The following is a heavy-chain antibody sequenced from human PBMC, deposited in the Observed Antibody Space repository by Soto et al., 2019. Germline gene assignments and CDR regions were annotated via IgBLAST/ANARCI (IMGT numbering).Heavy chain of an antibody. J-gene: IGHJ5*02. CDR1: GYTFIDFD. V-gene: IGHV1-8*02. Sequence: QVQLVQSGAEVKEPGASVRVSCKDSGYTFIDFDISWVRQAAGQGLEWLGWMNHGSGKTGYASKFQGRVAMTRDASTGTSPLGLSSLTSDDTAVYYCARMASAGTLNWFDPWGQGTLVTVSS. CDR2: MNHGSGKT. D-gene: IGHD6-13*01. CDR3: ARMASAGTLNWFDP.